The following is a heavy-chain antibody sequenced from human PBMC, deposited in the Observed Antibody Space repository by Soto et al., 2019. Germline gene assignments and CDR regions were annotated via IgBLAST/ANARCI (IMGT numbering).Heavy chain of an antibody. CDR3: ARDRLDARLFDP. CDR1: GYTFTGYY. D-gene: IGHD3-22*01. Sequence: ASVKVSSKASGYTFTGYYMHWVRQAPGQGLEGMGWINPNSGGTNYAQKFQGRVTMTRDTSISTAYMELSRLRSDDTAVYYCARDRLDARLFDPWGQGTLVTVSS. CDR2: INPNSGGT. V-gene: IGHV1-2*02. J-gene: IGHJ5*02.